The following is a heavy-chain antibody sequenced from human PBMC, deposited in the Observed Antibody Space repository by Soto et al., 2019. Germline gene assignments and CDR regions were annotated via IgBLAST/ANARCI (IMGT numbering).Heavy chain of an antibody. Sequence: QVQLVQSGAEVKKPGSSVKVSCKASGGTFSSYAFNWVRQAPGQGLEWMGGIIPIFATASNAQKFQGRVTITADESTSTAYMELSRLRSADTAVYYCAIGTYSYDRIGDDGTFEIWGQGTRVTVSS. CDR2: IIPIFATA. CDR3: AIGTYSYDRIGDDGTFEI. CDR1: GGTFSSYA. D-gene: IGHD3-22*01. V-gene: IGHV1-69*01. J-gene: IGHJ3*02.